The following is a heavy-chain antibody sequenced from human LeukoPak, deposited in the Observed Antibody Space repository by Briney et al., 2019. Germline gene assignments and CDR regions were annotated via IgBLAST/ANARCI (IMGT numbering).Heavy chain of an antibody. Sequence: SETLSLTWTVFGVSVTTSGYYGGWIRQPPGGGLGWIGSISYSGITYYKPSLRGRVTISGDTAKNQFSLKLSSVTAADTAVYYCARHNDYASLMDVWGQGTTVTVSS. CDR1: GVSVTTSGYY. V-gene: IGHV4-39*01. CDR3: ARHNDYASLMDV. CDR2: ISYSGIT. J-gene: IGHJ6*02. D-gene: IGHD2-2*01.